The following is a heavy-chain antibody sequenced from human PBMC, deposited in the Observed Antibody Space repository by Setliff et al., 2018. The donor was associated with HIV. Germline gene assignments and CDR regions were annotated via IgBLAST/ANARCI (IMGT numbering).Heavy chain of an antibody. V-gene: IGHV1-69*04. CDR1: GGTFSSYV. J-gene: IGHJ3*01. Sequence: GASVKVSCKASGGTFSSYVINWVRQTPGQGLAWMGSIIPSLGVTNYAQKFLGRVTMTTDTSTNTAYMELRSLRSDDTAVYYCARVPYRSAWFSGGHNPLDVWGQGTMVTVSS. D-gene: IGHD6-19*01. CDR2: IIPSLGVT. CDR3: ARVPYRSAWFSGGHNPLDV.